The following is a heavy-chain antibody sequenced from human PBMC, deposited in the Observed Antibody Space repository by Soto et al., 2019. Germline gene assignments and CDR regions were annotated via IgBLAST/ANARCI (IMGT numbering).Heavy chain of an antibody. CDR3: AKDRGYCSSTSCPGYSSGWPLDY. Sequence: GGSLRLSCAASGFTFSSYGMHWVRQAPGKGLEWVAVISYDGSNKYYADSVKGRFTISRDNSKNTLYLQMNSLRAEETAVYYCAKDRGYCSSTSCPGYSSGWPLDYWGQGTLVTVSS. J-gene: IGHJ4*02. D-gene: IGHD2-2*01. V-gene: IGHV3-30*18. CDR2: ISYDGSNK. CDR1: GFTFSSYG.